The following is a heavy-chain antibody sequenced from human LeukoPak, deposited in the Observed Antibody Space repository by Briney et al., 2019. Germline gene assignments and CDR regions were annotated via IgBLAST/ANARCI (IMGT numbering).Heavy chain of an antibody. CDR1: GYTFTSYY. Sequence: ASVKVSCKASGYTFTSYYMHWVRQAPGQGLEWMGLINPSGGSTNYAQKLQGRVTMTTDTSTSTAYMELRSLRSDDTAVYYCARKGRFLEWDNYYYYYGMDVWGQGTTVTVSS. CDR2: INPSGGST. D-gene: IGHD3-3*01. J-gene: IGHJ6*02. V-gene: IGHV1-46*01. CDR3: ARKGRFLEWDNYYYYYGMDV.